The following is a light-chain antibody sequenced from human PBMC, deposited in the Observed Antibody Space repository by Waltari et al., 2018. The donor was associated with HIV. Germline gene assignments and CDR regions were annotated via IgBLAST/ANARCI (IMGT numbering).Light chain of an antibody. J-gene: IGLJ1*01. Sequence: QSALTQPRSVSGSPGQSVTISCTGTSSDVGGYNYVSWYQQHPGNAPKLMRFDVSKRPSGVPDRFSGSRSGNTASLTISGLQAEDEADYYCCSYAGSYTYVFGTGTKVTVL. CDR1: SSDVGGYNY. V-gene: IGLV2-11*01. CDR2: DVS. CDR3: CSYAGSYTYV.